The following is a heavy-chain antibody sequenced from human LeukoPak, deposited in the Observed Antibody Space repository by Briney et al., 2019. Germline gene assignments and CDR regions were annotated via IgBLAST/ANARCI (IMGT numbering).Heavy chain of an antibody. Sequence: PSETLSLTCTVSGGSISSDTFYWGCIRQPPGKGLEWIGSVYFSGTTYYNPSLKSRVTISVDTSKNQFSLKLSSVTAADTAVYYCASRDYYDSSGYSSDAFDIWGQGTMVTVSS. D-gene: IGHD3-22*01. CDR2: VYFSGTT. V-gene: IGHV4-39*07. J-gene: IGHJ3*02. CDR1: GGSISSDTFY. CDR3: ASRDYYDSSGYSSDAFDI.